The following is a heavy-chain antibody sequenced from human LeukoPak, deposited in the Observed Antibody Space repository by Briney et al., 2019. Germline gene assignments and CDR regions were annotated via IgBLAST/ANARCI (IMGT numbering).Heavy chain of an antibody. CDR3: ARALRYYYDSSGYYQPLDY. J-gene: IGHJ4*02. D-gene: IGHD3-22*01. CDR1: GGTFSSYA. CDR2: IISIFGTA. Sequence: SVKVSCKASGGTFSSYAISWVRQAPGQGLEWMGGIISIFGTANYAQKFQGRVTITADESTSTAYMELSSLRSEDTAVYYCARALRYYYDSSGYYQPLDYWGQGTLVTVSS. V-gene: IGHV1-69*01.